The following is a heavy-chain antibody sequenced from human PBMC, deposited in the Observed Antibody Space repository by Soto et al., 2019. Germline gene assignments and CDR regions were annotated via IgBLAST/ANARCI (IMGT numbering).Heavy chain of an antibody. J-gene: IGHJ6*04. CDR2: IQSGGPT. Sequence: EVHLVESGGGLVQPGGSLRLSCAASGFTVSSKYMSWVRQAPGKGLEWVSLIQSGGPTYYADSVKGRFTISRDTSENTLHLQMDSLRAEDTAVYYCARDDVLCDGGRCYGVPLDVWGNGTTVTVYS. V-gene: IGHV3-66*01. CDR1: GFTVSSKY. D-gene: IGHD2-15*01. CDR3: ARDDVLCDGGRCYGVPLDV.